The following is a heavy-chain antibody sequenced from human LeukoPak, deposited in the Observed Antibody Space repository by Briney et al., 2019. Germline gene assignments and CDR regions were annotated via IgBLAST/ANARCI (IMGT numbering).Heavy chain of an antibody. J-gene: IGHJ6*03. D-gene: IGHD3-22*01. CDR3: AAHDSSGYYPYYYYYYMDV. CDR1: GFTFTSSA. V-gene: IGHV1-58*01. Sequence: SVKVSCEASGFTFTSSAVQWVRQARGQRLEWIGWIVVGSGNTNYAQKFQERVTITRDMSTSTAYMELSSLRSEDTAVYYCAAHDSSGYYPYYYYYYMDVWGKGTTVTVSS. CDR2: IVVGSGNT.